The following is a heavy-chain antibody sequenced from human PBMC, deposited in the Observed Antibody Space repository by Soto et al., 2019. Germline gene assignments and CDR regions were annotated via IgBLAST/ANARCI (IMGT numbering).Heavy chain of an antibody. CDR2: IIPIFGTA. D-gene: IGHD1-1*01. CDR3: ARDPGGAYNWFDP. Sequence: SVKVSCKASGGTSSSYAISWVRQAPGQGLEWMGGIIPIFGTANYAQKFQGRVTITADKSTSTAYVELSSLRSEDTAVYYCARDPGGAYNWFDPWGQGTLVTVSS. CDR1: GGTSSSYA. J-gene: IGHJ5*02. V-gene: IGHV1-69*06.